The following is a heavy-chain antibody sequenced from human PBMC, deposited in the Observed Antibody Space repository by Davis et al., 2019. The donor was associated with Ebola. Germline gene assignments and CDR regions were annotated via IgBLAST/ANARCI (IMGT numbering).Heavy chain of an antibody. CDR1: RDSISSGDYY. J-gene: IGHJ5*02. V-gene: IGHV4-30-4*01. CDR3: ARVTGASHAGP. Sequence: MPSETLSLTCTVSRDSISSGDYYWSWIRQPPGKGLEWIGFSSYSERTYYNPSLRSRVTMSVDTSRNQFSLRLSSVTAADTAVYYCARVTGASHAGPWGQGTLVTVSS. D-gene: IGHD4/OR15-4a*01. CDR2: SSYSERT.